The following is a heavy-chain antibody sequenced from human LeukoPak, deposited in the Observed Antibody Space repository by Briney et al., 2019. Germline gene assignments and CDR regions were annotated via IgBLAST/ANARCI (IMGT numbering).Heavy chain of an antibody. CDR1: GLTFSTYT. Sequence: GGSLRLSCAASGLTFSTYTMNWVRQAPGKGLEWVSSISSGSSYIYYADSMKGRFTVSRDNAKNSLYLQMNSLKAGDTAVYFCASHYDIAYWGQGTLVTVSS. D-gene: IGHD3-9*01. J-gene: IGHJ4*02. CDR2: ISSGSSYI. V-gene: IGHV3-21*06. CDR3: ASHYDIAY.